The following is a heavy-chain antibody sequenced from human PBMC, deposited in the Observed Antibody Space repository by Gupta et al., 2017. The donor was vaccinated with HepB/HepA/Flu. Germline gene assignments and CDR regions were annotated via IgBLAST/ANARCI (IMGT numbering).Heavy chain of an antibody. V-gene: IGHV4-34*01. Sequence: QVQLQQWGAGLLKPSETLSLTCAVYGGSFSGYYWSWIRQPPGKGLEWIGEINHSGSTNYNPSLKSRVTISVDTSKNQFSLKLSSVTAADTAVYYCARGREDIIVVVPAAARGWFDPWGQGTLVTVSS. CDR2: INHSGST. J-gene: IGHJ5*02. CDR1: GGSFSGYY. CDR3: ARGREDIIVVVPAAARGWFDP. D-gene: IGHD2-2*01.